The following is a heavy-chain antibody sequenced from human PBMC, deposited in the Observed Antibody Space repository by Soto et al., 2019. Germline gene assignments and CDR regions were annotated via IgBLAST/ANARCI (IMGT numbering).Heavy chain of an antibody. V-gene: IGHV4-38-2*02. CDR2: IYHSGSI. CDR1: FYSITIGYY. J-gene: IGHJ2*01. Sequence: SETLSLTCAVSFYSITIGYYWVCIRQPPGKGLEWIWSIYHSGSIYYNPSVRSRVTISVDTSKNQFSLKLTSVIAADTAVYYCAREKIRWSFDLWGRGTLFTVSS. CDR3: AREKIRWSFDL.